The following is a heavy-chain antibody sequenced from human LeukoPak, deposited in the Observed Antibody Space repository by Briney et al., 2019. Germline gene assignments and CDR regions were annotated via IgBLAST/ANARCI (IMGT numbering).Heavy chain of an antibody. CDR2: IKQDGSEK. Sequence: GGSLRLSCAASGFTFSSYWMSWVRQAPGKGLEWVANIKQDGSEKYYVDSEKGRFTISRDNAENSLYLQMNSLRAEDTAVYYCARDGVWFGELTFDYWGQGTLVTVSS. V-gene: IGHV3-7*01. CDR3: ARDGVWFGELTFDY. D-gene: IGHD3-10*01. CDR1: GFTFSSYW. J-gene: IGHJ4*02.